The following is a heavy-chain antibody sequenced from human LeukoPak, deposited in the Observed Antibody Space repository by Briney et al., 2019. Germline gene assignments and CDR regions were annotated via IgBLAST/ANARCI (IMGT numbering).Heavy chain of an antibody. D-gene: IGHD5-18*01. Sequence: SGGSLRLSCAASGFTFSSYSMNWVRQAPGKGLEWVSGISWNSGSIGYADSVKGRFTISRDNAKNSLYLQMNSLRAEDTALYYCAKDIRGYSYGYEFNAFDIWGQGTMVTVSS. CDR1: GFTFSSYS. CDR3: AKDIRGYSYGYEFNAFDI. V-gene: IGHV3-9*01. J-gene: IGHJ3*02. CDR2: ISWNSGSI.